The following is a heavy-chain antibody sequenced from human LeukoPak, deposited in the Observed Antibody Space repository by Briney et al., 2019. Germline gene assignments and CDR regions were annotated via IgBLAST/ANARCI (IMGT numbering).Heavy chain of an antibody. V-gene: IGHV4-59*01. CDR2: IYYSGST. CDR1: GGSISSYY. J-gene: IGHJ3*02. CDR3: AREGSRWYPGSGAFDI. Sequence: SETLSLTCTVSGGSISSYYWSWIRQPPGKGLEWIGYIYYSGSTNYNPSLKSRVTISVDTSKNQFSLKLSSVTAADTAVYYRAREGSRWYPGSGAFDIWGQGTMVTVSS. D-gene: IGHD4-23*01.